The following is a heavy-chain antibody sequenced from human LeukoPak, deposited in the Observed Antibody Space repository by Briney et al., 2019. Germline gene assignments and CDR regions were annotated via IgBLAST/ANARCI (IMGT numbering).Heavy chain of an antibody. CDR1: GGSISSYY. V-gene: IGHV4-59*01. CDR2: IYCSGST. D-gene: IGHD3-3*01. Sequence: PSETLSLTCTVSGGSISSYYWSWIRQPPGKGLEWIGYIYCSGSTNYNPSLKSRVTISVDTSKNQFSLKLSSVTAADTAVYYCARGLDITIFGVVPNWFDPWGQGTLVTVSS. J-gene: IGHJ5*02. CDR3: ARGLDITIFGVVPNWFDP.